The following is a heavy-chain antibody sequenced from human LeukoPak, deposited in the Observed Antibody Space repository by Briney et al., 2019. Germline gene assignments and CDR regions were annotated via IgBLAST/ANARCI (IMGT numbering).Heavy chain of an antibody. CDR2: INPNSGGT. V-gene: IGHV1-2*02. J-gene: IGHJ4*02. D-gene: IGHD6-13*01. CDR3: ASRIIAAAGHFDY. Sequence: GASVKVSCKASGYTFTGYYMHWVRQAPGQGLEWMGWINPNSGGTNYAQKFQGRVTMTRDTSISTAYMELSRLRSDDTAVYYCASRIIAAAGHFDYWGQGTLVTVSS. CDR1: GYTFTGYY.